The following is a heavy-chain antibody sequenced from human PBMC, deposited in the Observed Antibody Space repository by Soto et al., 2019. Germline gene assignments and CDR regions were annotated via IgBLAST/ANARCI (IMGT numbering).Heavy chain of an antibody. V-gene: IGHV1-46*01. Sequence: RASVKVSCKASGYTFTSYYMHWVRQAPGQGLEWMGIINPSGGSTSYAQKFQGRVTMTRDTSTSTVYMELSSLRSEDTAVYYCARGTSWYHYYYYGMDVWGQGTTVTVSS. CDR3: ARGTSWYHYYYYGMDV. D-gene: IGHD2-2*01. CDR1: GYTFTSYY. CDR2: INPSGGST. J-gene: IGHJ6*02.